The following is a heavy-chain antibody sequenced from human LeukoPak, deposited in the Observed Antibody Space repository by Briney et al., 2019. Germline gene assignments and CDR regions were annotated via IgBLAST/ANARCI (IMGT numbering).Heavy chain of an antibody. J-gene: IGHJ4*02. CDR2: ISGTGGST. D-gene: IGHD2-8*01. Sequence: GGSLRLSCAAFGFTFRAYAMTWVRQAPEKGLEWVSAISGTGGSTYYVDSVKDRFTISRDNSKNTLYLQMNSLRAEDTAVYFCAKKIVPSPGPNGFDFWGQGTLVTVSS. CDR3: AKKIVPSPGPNGFDF. V-gene: IGHV3-23*01. CDR1: GFTFRAYA.